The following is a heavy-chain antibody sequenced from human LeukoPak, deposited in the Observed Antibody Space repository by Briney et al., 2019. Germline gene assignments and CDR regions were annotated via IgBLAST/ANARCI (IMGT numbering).Heavy chain of an antibody. CDR1: GGSLSGYY. D-gene: IGHD1-26*01. CDR3: ARSRIGWFDP. CDR2: INHSGST. J-gene: IGHJ5*02. V-gene: IGHV4-34*01. Sequence: SETLSLTCAAYGGSLSGYYWSWIRQPPGKGLEWIGEINHSGSTKYNPSLKSRVTTSVDTSKNQFSLKLNSVTAADTAVYYCARSRIGWFDPWGQGTLVTVSS.